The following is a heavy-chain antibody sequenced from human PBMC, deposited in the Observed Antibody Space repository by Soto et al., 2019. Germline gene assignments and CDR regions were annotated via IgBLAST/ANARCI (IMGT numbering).Heavy chain of an antibody. D-gene: IGHD4-4*01. CDR3: ARVMTTVTTFDP. CDR2: MNPNSGNT. V-gene: IGHV1-8*01. CDR1: GYTFASYD. J-gene: IGHJ5*02. Sequence: QVQLVQSGAEVKKPGASVKVSCKASGYTFASYDINWVRQATGQGLEWMGWMNPNSGNTGYAQKFQGRVTMTRNTSISTAYMELSSLRSEDTAVYYCARVMTTVTTFDPWGQGTLVTVSS.